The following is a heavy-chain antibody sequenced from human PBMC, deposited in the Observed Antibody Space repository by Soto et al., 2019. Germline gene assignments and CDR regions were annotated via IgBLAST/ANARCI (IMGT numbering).Heavy chain of an antibody. CDR2: IIPIFGTA. V-gene: IGHV1-69*01. CDR3: ASSRYYYDSYWYFDL. Sequence: QVQLVHSGAEVKKPGSSVKVSCKASGGTFSSYAISWVRQAPGQGLELMGGIIPIFGTANYAQKFQGRVTITADESTSTAYMELSSLRSEDTAVYYCASSRYYYDSYWYFDLWGRGTLVTVSS. J-gene: IGHJ2*01. CDR1: GGTFSSYA. D-gene: IGHD3-22*01.